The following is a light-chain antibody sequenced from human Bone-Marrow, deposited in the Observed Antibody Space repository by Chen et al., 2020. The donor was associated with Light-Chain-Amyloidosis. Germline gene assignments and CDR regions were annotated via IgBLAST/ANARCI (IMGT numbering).Light chain of an antibody. Sequence: QSARTQPASVCGTPGQSTTISCTGTSSDVGGDNHVSWYQQHPDKAPKLMIYEVTNRPSWVPDRFSGSKSDNTASLTISGLQTEDEADYFCSSYTITNTLVFGSGTRVTVL. V-gene: IGLV2-14*01. CDR2: EVT. CDR1: SSDVGGDNH. J-gene: IGLJ1*01. CDR3: SSYTITNTLV.